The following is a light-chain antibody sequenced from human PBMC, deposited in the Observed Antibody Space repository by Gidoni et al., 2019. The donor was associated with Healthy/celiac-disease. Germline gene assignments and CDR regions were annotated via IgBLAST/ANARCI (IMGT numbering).Light chain of an antibody. Sequence: NFMLTQPPSVSASPGKTVTISCTRSSGSIASNYVQWYQQRPGSAPTTVIYEDNQRPSGVPDRFSGSIDSSSNSASLTISGLKTEDEADYYCQSYDSSTWVFGGGTKLTVL. CDR1: SGSIASNY. CDR2: EDN. J-gene: IGLJ3*02. CDR3: QSYDSSTWV. V-gene: IGLV6-57*04.